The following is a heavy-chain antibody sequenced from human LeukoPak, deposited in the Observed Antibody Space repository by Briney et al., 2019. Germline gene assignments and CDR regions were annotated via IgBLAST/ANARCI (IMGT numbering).Heavy chain of an antibody. V-gene: IGHV3-21*01. CDR1: GFTFSSYA. D-gene: IGHD6-13*01. Sequence: PGGSLRLSCAASGFTFSSYAMTWVRQAPGRGLEWVSSISSSSSYIYYADSVKGRFTISRDTSNKMVYLQMNSLRTEDMAIYYCAKDRAGNSWNFDYWGQGTLVAVSS. CDR2: ISSSSSYI. CDR3: AKDRAGNSWNFDY. J-gene: IGHJ4*02.